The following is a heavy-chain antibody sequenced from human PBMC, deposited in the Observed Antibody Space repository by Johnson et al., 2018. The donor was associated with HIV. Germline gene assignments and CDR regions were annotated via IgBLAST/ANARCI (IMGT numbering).Heavy chain of an antibody. CDR1: GFTFDDYA. Sequence: VQLVESGGGVVQPGRSLRLSCAASGFTFDDYAMHWVRQAPGKGLEWVSGISWNSGSIGYADSVKGRFTISRDNAKNSLYLQMNSLRAEATALYYGAKARVVGGFDAFDIWGQGTMVTVSS. CDR3: AKARVVGGFDAFDI. D-gene: IGHD2-15*01. CDR2: ISWNSGSI. V-gene: IGHV3-9*01. J-gene: IGHJ3*02.